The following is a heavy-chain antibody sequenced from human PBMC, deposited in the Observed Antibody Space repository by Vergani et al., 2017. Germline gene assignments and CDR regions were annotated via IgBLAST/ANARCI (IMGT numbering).Heavy chain of an antibody. V-gene: IGHV3-11*01. J-gene: IGHJ4*02. Sequence: QVQLVESGGGLVKPGGSLRLSCAASGFTFSDYYMSWIRQAPGKGLEWVSYISSSGSTIYYADSVKGRFTISRDNAKNSLYLQMNSLRAEDTAVYYCAGPTALGYCSSTSCPLRDWGQGTLVTVSS. CDR2: ISSSGSTI. CDR1: GFTFSDYY. CDR3: AGPTALGYCSSTSCPLRD. D-gene: IGHD2-2*01.